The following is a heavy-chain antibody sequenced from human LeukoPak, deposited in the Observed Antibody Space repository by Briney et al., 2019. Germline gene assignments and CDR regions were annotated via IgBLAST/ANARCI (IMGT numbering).Heavy chain of an antibody. CDR2: ISSSSSYI. CDR3: ATGQGHDAFDI. CDR1: GFTFSSYS. V-gene: IGHV3-21*01. J-gene: IGHJ3*02. Sequence: GGSLRLSCAASGFTFSSYSMNWVRQAPGKGLEWVSSISSSSSYIYYADSVKGRFTISRDNAKNSLYLQMNSLRAEDTAVYYCATGQGHDAFDIWGQGTMVTVSS.